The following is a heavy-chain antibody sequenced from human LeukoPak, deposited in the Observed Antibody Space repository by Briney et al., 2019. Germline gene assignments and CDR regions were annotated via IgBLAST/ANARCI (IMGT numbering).Heavy chain of an antibody. CDR2: IYSGGST. V-gene: IGHV3-53*01. CDR3: ARDYTVVTPSGAFDI. J-gene: IGHJ3*02. D-gene: IGHD4-23*01. CDR1: GFTVSSNY. Sequence: AGGSLRLSCAASGFTVSSNYMSWVRQAPGKGLEWVSVIYSGGSTYYADSVKGRFTISRDNSKNTLYLQMNSLRAEDTVVYYCARDYTVVTPSGAFDIWGQGTMVTVSS.